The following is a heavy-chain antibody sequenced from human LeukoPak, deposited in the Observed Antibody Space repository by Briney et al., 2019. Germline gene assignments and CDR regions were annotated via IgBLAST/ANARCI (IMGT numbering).Heavy chain of an antibody. CDR2: IIPIFGAA. J-gene: IGHJ4*02. Sequence: ASVKVSCKASGGTFSSCTISWVRQAPGQGLEWMGGIIPIFGAANYAQKFQGRVTITADESTSTAYMGLSSLRSEDTAVYYYAGGEMTTITGGYYFDSWAREPWSPSPQ. CDR3: AGGEMTTITGGYYFDS. CDR1: GGTFSSCT. D-gene: IGHD5-24*01. V-gene: IGHV1-69*13.